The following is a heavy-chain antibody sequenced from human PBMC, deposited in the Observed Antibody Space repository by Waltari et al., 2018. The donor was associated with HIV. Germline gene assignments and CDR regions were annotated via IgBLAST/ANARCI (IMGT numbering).Heavy chain of an antibody. CDR3: TIPPFGYSLGY. J-gene: IGHJ4*02. CDR1: GFTFTNAS. D-gene: IGHD3-22*01. CDR2: IKTKTDGGTT. Sequence: EVQLVESGGGWVKPGGSLRLSCAAPGFTFTNASMSRLPPAPGKGLEWVGRIKTKTDGGTTDYAAPVKGRFTISRDDSKNTLYLQMISLKTEDTAVYFCTIPPFGYSLGYWGQGTLVTVSS. V-gene: IGHV3-15*01.